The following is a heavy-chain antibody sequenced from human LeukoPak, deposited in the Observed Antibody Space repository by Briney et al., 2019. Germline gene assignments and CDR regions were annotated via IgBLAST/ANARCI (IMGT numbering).Heavy chain of an antibody. Sequence: SETLSLTCAVSGYSISSGYYWGWIRQPPGKGGEWIGSIYHSGSTYYNPSLKRRVTISVDTYKNQFSLKLSSVPAADTAVYYCASRIAARLGVFDYWGQGTLVTVSS. CDR2: IYHSGST. J-gene: IGHJ4*02. CDR1: GYSISSGYY. V-gene: IGHV4-38-2*01. D-gene: IGHD6-6*01. CDR3: ASRIAARLGVFDY.